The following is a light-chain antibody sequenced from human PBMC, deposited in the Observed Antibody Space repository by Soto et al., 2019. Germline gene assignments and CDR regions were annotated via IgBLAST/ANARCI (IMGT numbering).Light chain of an antibody. CDR3: GTWDSSLSAYV. Sequence: QSVLTQPPSVSAAPGQTVTISCSGSSSNIGNNYLSWYQQLPGTAPKLLIYDNNKPPSGIPDRFSGSKSGTSATLGITGLQTGDEADYYCGTWDSSLSAYVFGTGTKVTVL. CDR1: SSNIGNNY. V-gene: IGLV1-51*01. J-gene: IGLJ1*01. CDR2: DNN.